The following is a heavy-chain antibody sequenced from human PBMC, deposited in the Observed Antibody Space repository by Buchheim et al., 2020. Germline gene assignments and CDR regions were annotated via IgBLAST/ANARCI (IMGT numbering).Heavy chain of an antibody. CDR3: ARDRYCSGGSCYPLDY. Sequence: QVQLQQWGAGLLKPSETLSLTCAVYGGSFSGYYWSWIRQPPGKGLEWIGEINHSGSTNYNPSLKSRVTISVDTSKNQFSLKLSSVTAADTAVYYCARDRYCSGGSCYPLDYWGQGTL. J-gene: IGHJ4*02. D-gene: IGHD2-15*01. V-gene: IGHV4-34*01. CDR1: GGSFSGYY. CDR2: INHSGST.